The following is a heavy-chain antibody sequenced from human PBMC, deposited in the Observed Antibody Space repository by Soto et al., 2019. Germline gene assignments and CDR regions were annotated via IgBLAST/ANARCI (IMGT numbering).Heavy chain of an antibody. V-gene: IGHV3-9*01. CDR2: ISWNSGSI. D-gene: IGHD3-9*01. J-gene: IGHJ4*02. CDR1: GFTFDDYA. CDR3: ASGRGYDILTGYYPYFDY. Sequence: LRLSCAASGFTFDDYAMHWVRQAPGKGLEWVSGISWNSGSIGYADSVKGRFTISRDNAKKSLYLQMNSLRAEDTALYYCASGRGYDILTGYYPYFDYWGQGTLVTVSS.